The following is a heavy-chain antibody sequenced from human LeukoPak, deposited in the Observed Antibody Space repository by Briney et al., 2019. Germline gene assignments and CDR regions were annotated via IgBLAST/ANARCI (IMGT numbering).Heavy chain of an antibody. CDR3: ARAAEAVRNYMDV. Sequence: GGSLRLSCTTFEFPLRNYWMSWVRQAPGKGLEWVATINQYASEKYYLDSVKGRFTISRDNAKNSLYLQMNSLRAEDTAVYYCARAAEAVRNYMDVWGKGTTVTVSS. J-gene: IGHJ6*03. CDR1: EFPLRNYW. V-gene: IGHV3-7*01. D-gene: IGHD6-19*01. CDR2: INQYASEK.